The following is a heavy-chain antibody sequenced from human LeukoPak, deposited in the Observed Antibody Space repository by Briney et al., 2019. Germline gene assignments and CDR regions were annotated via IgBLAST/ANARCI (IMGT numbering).Heavy chain of an antibody. CDR3: ARGVRITIFGVVTETPLDY. Sequence: RPGGSLRLSCAASGFTFSSYAMHWVRQAPGKGLEWVSVISYDGSNKYYADSVKGRFTISRDNSKNTLYLQMNSLKAEDTAVYYCARGVRITIFGVVTETPLDYWGQGTLVTVSS. J-gene: IGHJ4*02. CDR2: ISYDGSNK. V-gene: IGHV3-30-3*01. CDR1: GFTFSSYA. D-gene: IGHD3-3*01.